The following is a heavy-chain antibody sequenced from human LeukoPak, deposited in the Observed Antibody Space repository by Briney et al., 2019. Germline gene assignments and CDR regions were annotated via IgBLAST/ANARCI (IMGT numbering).Heavy chain of an antibody. CDR2: INTDGSST. V-gene: IGHV3-74*01. CDR3: ASRPYDSSGYHLRAFDI. Sequence: GGSLRLSCAASGFTFSSYWMHWVRQAPGKGLVWVSRINTDGSSTSYADSVKGRFTISRDNAKNTLYLQMNSLRAEDTAVYYCASRPYDSSGYHLRAFDIWGQGTMVTVSS. CDR1: GFTFSSYW. J-gene: IGHJ3*02. D-gene: IGHD3-22*01.